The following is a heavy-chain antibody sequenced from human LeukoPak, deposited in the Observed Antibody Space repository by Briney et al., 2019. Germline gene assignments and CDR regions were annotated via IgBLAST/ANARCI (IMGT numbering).Heavy chain of an antibody. V-gene: IGHV1-8*01. D-gene: IGHD3-10*01. CDR3: ARSGTMVRGVTGDPDSYHYYGMDV. CDR2: MNPNSGNT. CDR1: GYTFTSYD. J-gene: IGHJ6*02. Sequence: ASVKVSCKASGYTFTSYDINWGRQAPGQGLEGMGWMNPNSGNTGCAQKFQGRVTMTRNTSITTAYMELSSLRSDDTAVYYCARSGTMVRGVTGDPDSYHYYGMDVWGQGTTVTVSS.